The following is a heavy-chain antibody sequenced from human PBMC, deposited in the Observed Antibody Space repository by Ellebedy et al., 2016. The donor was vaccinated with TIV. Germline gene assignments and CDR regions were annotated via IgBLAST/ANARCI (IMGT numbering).Heavy chain of an antibody. CDR2: ISGYNGDT. CDR3: ARGFYEKFNP. V-gene: IGHV1-18*01. D-gene: IGHD2/OR15-2a*01. CDR1: GYTFTKYG. Sequence: ASVKVSCKASGYTFTKYGISWVRQAPGQGLEWMGWISGYNGDTNYAQKFQGRVTMTIDTFVSTAYMELRSLRSDDTAMYFCARGFYEKFNPWGQGTLVTVSS. J-gene: IGHJ5*02.